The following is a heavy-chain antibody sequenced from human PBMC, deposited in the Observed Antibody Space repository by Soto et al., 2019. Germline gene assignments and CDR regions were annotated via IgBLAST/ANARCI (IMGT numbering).Heavy chain of an antibody. CDR1: GFTFSSYS. V-gene: IGHV3-48*01. CDR2: ISSSSSTI. Sequence: GGSLRLSCAASGFTFSSYSMNWVRQAPGKGLEWVSYISSSSSTIYYADSVKGRFTISRDNAKNSLYLQMNSLRAEDTAVYYCMKWLEWLLSPNYMDVWGKGTTVTVSS. J-gene: IGHJ6*03. CDR3: MKWLEWLLSPNYMDV. D-gene: IGHD3-3*01.